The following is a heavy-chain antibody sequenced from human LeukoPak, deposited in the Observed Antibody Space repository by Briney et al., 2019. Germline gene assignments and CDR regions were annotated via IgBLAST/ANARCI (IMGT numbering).Heavy chain of an antibody. CDR1: GYTFTSYY. V-gene: IGHV1-46*01. J-gene: IGHJ1*01. Sequence: ASVKVSCKASGYTFTSYYIDWVRQAPGQGLEWMGVINPSGGSTRYAQKFQGRVTMTGDPSTRTVYMELSSLRAEDTAVYYCARLTDYLVDSVIGYWGQGTLITVSS. CDR3: ARLTDYLVDSVIGY. CDR2: INPSGGST. D-gene: IGHD1-14*01.